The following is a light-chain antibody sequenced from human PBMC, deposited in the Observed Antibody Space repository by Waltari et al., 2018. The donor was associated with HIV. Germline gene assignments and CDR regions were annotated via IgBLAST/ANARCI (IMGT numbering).Light chain of an antibody. CDR3: CSFAGSYTLV. CDR1: SSDLGDYNH. J-gene: IGLJ3*02. CDR2: DVT. Sequence: QSALTPTRSVSGSPGQSATIPCTGTSSDLGDYNHVSWYQQHPGKAPKLMIYDVTKRPSGVPDRFSGSKSGNTASLTISGLQAEDEAAYYCCSFAGSYTLVFGGGTKLTVL. V-gene: IGLV2-11*01.